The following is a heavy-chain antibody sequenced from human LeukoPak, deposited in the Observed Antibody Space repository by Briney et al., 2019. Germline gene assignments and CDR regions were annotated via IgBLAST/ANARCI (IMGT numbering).Heavy chain of an antibody. V-gene: IGHV3-48*03. J-gene: IGHJ4*02. CDR1: GFTFSSYE. Sequence: GGSLRLSCAASGFTFSSYEMNWVRQAPGKGLEWVSYISSSGSTIYYADSVKGRFTISRDNAKNSLYLQMNSLRAEDTAVYYCARVPRGRGIAAAGTVDYWGQGTLVTVSS. D-gene: IGHD6-13*01. CDR2: ISSSGSTI. CDR3: ARVPRGRGIAAAGTVDY.